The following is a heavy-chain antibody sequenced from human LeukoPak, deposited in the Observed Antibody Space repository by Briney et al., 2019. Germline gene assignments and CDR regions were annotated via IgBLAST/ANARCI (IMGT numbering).Heavy chain of an antibody. D-gene: IGHD2-15*01. V-gene: IGHV1-2*02. CDR1: GYTFTGYY. CDR2: INPNSGDT. Sequence: ASVTVSCKASGYTFTGYYIHWVRQAPGQGLEWMGWINPNSGDTAYAQHFQGRVTMTRDTSISTAYMQLSSLRSDDTAVYYCARDRVVVAPIFSLNWFDPWGQGTLVTDSS. CDR3: ARDRVVVAPIFSLNWFDP. J-gene: IGHJ5*02.